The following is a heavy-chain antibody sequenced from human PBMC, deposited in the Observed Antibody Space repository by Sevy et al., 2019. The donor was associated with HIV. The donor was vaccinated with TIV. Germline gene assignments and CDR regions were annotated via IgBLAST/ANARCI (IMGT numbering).Heavy chain of an antibody. J-gene: IGHJ4*02. D-gene: IGHD3-22*01. Sequence: GGSLRLSCAASGFTFSSYGMHWVRQAPGKGLEWVAVIWYDGSNKYYADSVKGRFTISRDNPKNTLYLQMNSLRAEDTAVYYCAMNYYDSSGSSFFFDYWGQRTLVTVSS. CDR2: IWYDGSNK. CDR1: GFTFSSYG. CDR3: AMNYYDSSGSSFFFDY. V-gene: IGHV3-33*01.